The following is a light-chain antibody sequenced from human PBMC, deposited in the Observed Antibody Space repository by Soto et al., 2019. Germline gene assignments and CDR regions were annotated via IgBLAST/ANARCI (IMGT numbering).Light chain of an antibody. CDR1: QSVSSSY. CDR3: QQYGSSQT. V-gene: IGKV3-20*01. CDR2: GAS. Sequence: TGPRSTMYLSPGERATRSCRASQSVSSSYLAWYQQKPGQAPRLLIYGASSRATGIPDRFSGSGSGTDFTLTISRLEPEDFAVYYCQQYGSSQTFGQGTKVDIK. J-gene: IGKJ1*01.